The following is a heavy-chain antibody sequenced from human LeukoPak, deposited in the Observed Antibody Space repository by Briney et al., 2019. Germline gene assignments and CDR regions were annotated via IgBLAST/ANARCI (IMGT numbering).Heavy chain of an antibody. V-gene: IGHV3-23*01. CDR3: AKGSGEYYYDSSGYTFDY. J-gene: IGHJ4*02. D-gene: IGHD3-22*01. CDR2: ISGSGGST. Sequence: GGSLRLSCAASGFTFSSYAMSWVRQAPGKGLEWVSAISGSGGSTYYADSVKGRFTISRDNSKNTLYLQMNSLRAEDTAVYYCAKGSGEYYYDSSGYTFDYWGQGTLVTVSS. CDR1: GFTFSSYA.